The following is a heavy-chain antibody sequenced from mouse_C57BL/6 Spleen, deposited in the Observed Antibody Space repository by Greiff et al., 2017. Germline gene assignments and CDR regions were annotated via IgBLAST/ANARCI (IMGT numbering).Heavy chain of an antibody. J-gene: IGHJ4*01. CDR1: GYTFTSYG. D-gene: IGHD1-1*01. CDR3: ARRLAGSSLYYAMDY. CDR2: IYPRSGNT. V-gene: IGHV1-81*01. Sequence: QVQLQQSGAELARPGASVKLSCKASGYTFTSYGISWVKQRTGQGLEWIGEIYPRSGNTYYNEKFKGKATLTADKSSSTAYMELRSLTSEDSAVYFCARRLAGSSLYYAMDYWGQGTSVTVPS.